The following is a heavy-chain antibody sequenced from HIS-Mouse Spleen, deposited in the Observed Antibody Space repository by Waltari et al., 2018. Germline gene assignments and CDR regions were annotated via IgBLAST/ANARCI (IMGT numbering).Heavy chain of an antibody. CDR2: TNHSGST. CDR1: GGSFRGYY. D-gene: IGHD6-13*01. J-gene: IGHJ4*02. CDR3: ARGKGSSSWYYFDY. V-gene: IGHV4-34*01. Sequence: QVQLQQWGAGLLKPSETLSLTCAVYGGSFRGYYWSWIRQPPGKGLEWIGETNHSGSTNYNPSLKSRVTISVDTSKNQFSLKLSSVTAADTAVYYCARGKGSSSWYYFDYWGQGTLVTVSS.